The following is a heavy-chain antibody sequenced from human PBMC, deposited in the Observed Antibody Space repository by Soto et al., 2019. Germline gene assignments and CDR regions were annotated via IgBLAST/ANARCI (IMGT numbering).Heavy chain of an antibody. J-gene: IGHJ4*02. Sequence: SETLSLTCTVSGDSISGGNYYWTWIRQHPGRGLAWIGYIYYTGTTHYSPSLQGRVTMSVDTSKHQISLTLTSPTPADTAVYFCARLYTYGYYHFDHWGQGPLVTVSS. V-gene: IGHV4-31*03. D-gene: IGHD3-22*01. CDR1: GDSISGGNYY. CDR2: IYYTGTT. CDR3: ARLYTYGYYHFDH.